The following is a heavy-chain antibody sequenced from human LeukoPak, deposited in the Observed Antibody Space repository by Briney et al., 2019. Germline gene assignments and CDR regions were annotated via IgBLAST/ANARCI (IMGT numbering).Heavy chain of an antibody. Sequence: PGGSLRLSCAASGFTFSSYWMSWVRQAPGKGLAWVATIKQDGSEKYYVDSVKGRFTISRDNAKNSLYLQMNSLRAEDTAVYYCARAGLGSGYHGGFDYWGQGTLVTVSS. J-gene: IGHJ4*02. V-gene: IGHV3-7*01. CDR3: ARAGLGSGYHGGFDY. CDR1: GFTFSSYW. CDR2: IKQDGSEK. D-gene: IGHD3-22*01.